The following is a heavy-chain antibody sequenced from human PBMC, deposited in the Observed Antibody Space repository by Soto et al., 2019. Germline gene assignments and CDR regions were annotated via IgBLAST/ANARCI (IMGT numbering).Heavy chain of an antibody. V-gene: IGHV4-4*02. CDR3: ARVPLLTGYHYLNP. J-gene: IGHJ5*02. D-gene: IGHD7-27*01. CDR1: GGSISSSNW. CDR2: IYHSGST. Sequence: SETLSLTCAVSGGSISSSNWWSWVRQPPGKGLEWIGEIYHSGSTNYNPSLKSRVTISVDKSKNQFSLKLSSVTAADTAVYYCARVPLLTGYHYLNPWGQGTLVTVSS.